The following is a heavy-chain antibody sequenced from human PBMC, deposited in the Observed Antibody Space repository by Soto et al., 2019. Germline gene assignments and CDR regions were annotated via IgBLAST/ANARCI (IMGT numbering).Heavy chain of an antibody. J-gene: IGHJ4*02. CDR2: ISYDGSNK. V-gene: IGHV3-30*18. Sequence: QVQLVESGGGVVQPGRSLRLSCAASGFTFSSYGMHWVHQAPGKGLEWVAVISYDGSNKYYADSVKGRFTISRDNSKNTLYLQMNSLRAEDTAVYYCAKEGVFCSGGSCYTTFDYWGQGTLVTVSS. CDR1: GFTFSSYG. CDR3: AKEGVFCSGGSCYTTFDY. D-gene: IGHD2-15*01.